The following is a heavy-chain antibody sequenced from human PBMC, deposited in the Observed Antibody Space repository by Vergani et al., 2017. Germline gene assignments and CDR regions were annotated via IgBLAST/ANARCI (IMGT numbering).Heavy chain of an antibody. J-gene: IGHJ4*02. Sequence: QVQLQESGPGLVKPSETLSLTCTVSGGSINSRSDYWGWIRHPPGKGLGWIGTVSYIGVTSYNPSLDSRVTISIDTSKSQFSLRLNSVTAADTAVYYCDRGGGFGYTFDRWCQGTLVTVSS. V-gene: IGHV4-39*01. CDR1: GGSINSRSDY. CDR2: VSYIGVT. CDR3: DRGGGFGYTFDR. D-gene: IGHD3-16*01.